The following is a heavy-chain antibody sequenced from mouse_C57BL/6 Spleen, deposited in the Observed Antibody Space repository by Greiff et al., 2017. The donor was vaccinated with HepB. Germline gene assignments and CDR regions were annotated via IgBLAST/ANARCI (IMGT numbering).Heavy chain of an antibody. CDR3: ARGVLRWYFDV. Sequence: EVQVVESGGGLVKPGGSLKLSCAASGFTFSSYAMSWVRQTPEKRLEWVATISDGGSYTYYPDNVKGRFTISRDNAKNNLYLQMSHLKSEDTAMYYCARGVLRWYFDVWGTGTTVTVSS. J-gene: IGHJ1*03. CDR1: GFTFSSYA. CDR2: ISDGGSYT. V-gene: IGHV5-4*01. D-gene: IGHD1-1*01.